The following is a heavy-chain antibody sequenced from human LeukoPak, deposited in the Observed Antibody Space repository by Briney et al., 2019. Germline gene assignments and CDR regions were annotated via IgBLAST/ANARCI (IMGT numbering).Heavy chain of an antibody. D-gene: IGHD2-8*01. CDR1: GYSFTSYY. CDR2: INPSGGST. J-gene: IGHJ1*01. Sequence: ASVKVSCKASGYSFTSYYMHWVRQAPGQGLEWMGIINPSGGSTSYAQKFQGRVTMTRDTSTSTIYMELSSLRSEDTAVYYCARERCTNGVCYKGAEYFQHWGQGTLVTVSS. CDR3: ARERCTNGVCYKGAEYFQH. V-gene: IGHV1-46*01.